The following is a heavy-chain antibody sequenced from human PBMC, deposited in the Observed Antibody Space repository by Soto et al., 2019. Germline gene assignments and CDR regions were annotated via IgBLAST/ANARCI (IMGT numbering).Heavy chain of an antibody. CDR3: ARDRMECYDYVWGSWVV. Sequence: QVQLVQSGAEVKKPGSSVKVSCKASGGTFSSYAISWVRQAPGQGLEWMGGIIPIFGTANYAQKFQGRVTITADESTSTAYRELSSLRSEDTAGYYCARDRMECYDYVWGSWVVWGQGTTVTVSS. D-gene: IGHD3-16*01. J-gene: IGHJ6*02. CDR1: GGTFSSYA. V-gene: IGHV1-69*01. CDR2: IIPIFGTA.